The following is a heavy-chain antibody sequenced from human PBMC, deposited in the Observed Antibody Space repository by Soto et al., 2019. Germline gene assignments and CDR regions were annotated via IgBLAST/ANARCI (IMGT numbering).Heavy chain of an antibody. CDR1: GGTFSSYA. V-gene: IGHV1-69*06. D-gene: IGHD1-20*01. Sequence: SVKVSCKASGGTFSSYAISWVRQAPGQGLEWMGGIIPIFGTANYAQKFQGRVTITADKSTSTAYMELSSLRSEDTAVYYCASTPRLGPYNWNDRLFDYWGQGTLV. CDR3: ASTPRLGPYNWNDRLFDY. CDR2: IIPIFGTA. J-gene: IGHJ4*02.